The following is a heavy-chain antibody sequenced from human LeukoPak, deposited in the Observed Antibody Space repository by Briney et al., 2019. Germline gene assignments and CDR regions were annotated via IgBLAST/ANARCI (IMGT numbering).Heavy chain of an antibody. Sequence: SETLSLTCTVSGGSVSSGSYYWSWIRQPPGKGLEWIGYIYYSGSTNYNPSLKSRVTISVDTSKNQFSLKLSSVTAADTAVYYCARRRYNWNAIDYWGQGTLVTVSS. D-gene: IGHD1-20*01. CDR1: GGSVSSGSYY. CDR3: ARRRYNWNAIDY. V-gene: IGHV4-61*01. CDR2: IYYSGST. J-gene: IGHJ4*02.